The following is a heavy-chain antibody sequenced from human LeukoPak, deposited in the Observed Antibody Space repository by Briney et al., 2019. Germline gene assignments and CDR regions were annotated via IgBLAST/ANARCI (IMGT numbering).Heavy chain of an antibody. CDR1: GYTFTSYY. CDR2: INPSGGST. V-gene: IGHV1-46*01. Sequence: ASVKVSCKASGYTFTSYYMHWVRQAPGQGFEWMGIINPSGGSTSYAQKFQGRVTMTRDMSTSTVYMELSSLRSEDTAVYYCARDPVVATLYCSGGSCYSAPDYWGQGTLVTVSS. CDR3: ARDPVVATLYCSGGSCYSAPDY. D-gene: IGHD2-15*01. J-gene: IGHJ4*02.